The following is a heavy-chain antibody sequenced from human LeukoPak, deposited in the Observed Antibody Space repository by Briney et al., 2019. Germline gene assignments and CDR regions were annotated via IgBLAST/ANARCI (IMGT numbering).Heavy chain of an antibody. V-gene: IGHV4-59*12. Sequence: SETLSLTCTVSGVSISSYYWSWIRQPPGKGLEWIGYIYYSGSTNYNPSLKSRVTISVDTSKKQFSLKMSSVNAEDTAVYYCARLTPGIAGAGIRAAGAFDIWGQGTMVTVSS. D-gene: IGHD6-13*01. CDR2: IYYSGST. J-gene: IGHJ3*02. CDR3: ARLTPGIAGAGIRAAGAFDI. CDR1: GVSISSYY.